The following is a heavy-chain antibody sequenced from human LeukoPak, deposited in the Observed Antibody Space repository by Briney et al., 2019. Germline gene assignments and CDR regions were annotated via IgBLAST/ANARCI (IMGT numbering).Heavy chain of an antibody. Sequence: ASVKVSCKASGYTFTSFYMHWVRQAPGQGLEWLGIINPRGGSASSAQKFQGRVTLTRDTSTSTVYMELSSLRSQDTAVYYCARGNYYDSSGYYYSGYWGQGTLVTVSS. J-gene: IGHJ4*02. CDR3: ARGNYYDSSGYYYSGY. CDR1: GYTFTSFY. D-gene: IGHD3-22*01. CDR2: INPRGGSA. V-gene: IGHV1-46*01.